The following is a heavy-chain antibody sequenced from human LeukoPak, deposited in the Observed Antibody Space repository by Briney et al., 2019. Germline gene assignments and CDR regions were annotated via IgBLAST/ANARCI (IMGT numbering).Heavy chain of an antibody. V-gene: IGHV4-39*07. J-gene: IGHJ5*02. D-gene: IGHD6-13*01. CDR1: GGSISSSSYY. CDR3: AREGGSSSWYAVFGSELSGDNWFDP. Sequence: KPSETLSLTCTVSGGSISSSSYYWGWIRQPPGKGLEWIGSIYYSGSTYYNPSLKSRVTISVDTSKNQFSLKLSSVTAADTAVYYCAREGGSSSWYAVFGSELSGDNWFDPWGQGTLVTVSS. CDR2: IYYSGST.